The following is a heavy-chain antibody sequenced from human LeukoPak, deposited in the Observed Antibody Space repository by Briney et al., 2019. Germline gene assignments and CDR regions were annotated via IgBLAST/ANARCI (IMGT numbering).Heavy chain of an antibody. V-gene: IGHV3-48*01. CDR1: GFTFSSYS. CDR2: ISSSSNTI. Sequence: PGGSLRLSCAASGFTFSSYSMNWVRQAPGKGLEWVSYISSSSNTIYYADSVKGRFTISRDNAKNSLYLQMNSLRAEDTAVYYCARAVAGKYYYYYMDVWGKGTTVTVSS. J-gene: IGHJ6*03. CDR3: ARAVAGKYYYYYMDV. D-gene: IGHD6-19*01.